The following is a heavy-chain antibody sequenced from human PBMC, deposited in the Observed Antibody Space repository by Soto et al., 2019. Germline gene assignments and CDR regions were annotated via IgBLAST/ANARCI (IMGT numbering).Heavy chain of an antibody. Sequence: GGSLRLSCAASGFTSSSYGMHWVRQAPGKGLEWVAVIWYDGSNKYYAHSVKGRFTISRDNSKNTLYLQMNSLRAEDTAVYYCAMSALYSSSWYDPFDYWGQGTLVTVSS. D-gene: IGHD6-13*01. V-gene: IGHV3-33*01. CDR3: AMSALYSSSWYDPFDY. CDR2: IWYDGSNK. J-gene: IGHJ4*02. CDR1: GFTSSSYG.